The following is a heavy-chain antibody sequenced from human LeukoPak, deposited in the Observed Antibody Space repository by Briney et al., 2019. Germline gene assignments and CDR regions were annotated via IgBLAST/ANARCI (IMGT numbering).Heavy chain of an antibody. V-gene: IGHV1-8*03. D-gene: IGHD4-17*01. CDR1: RYTFTSYD. Sequence: GASVKVSCKASRYTFTSYDINWVRQATGQGLEWMGWMNPNSGNTGYAQKFQGRVTITRNTSISTAYMELSSLRSEDTAVYYCARTAVGHYYYYMDVWGKGTTVTVSS. J-gene: IGHJ6*03. CDR2: MNPNSGNT. CDR3: ARTAVGHYYYYMDV.